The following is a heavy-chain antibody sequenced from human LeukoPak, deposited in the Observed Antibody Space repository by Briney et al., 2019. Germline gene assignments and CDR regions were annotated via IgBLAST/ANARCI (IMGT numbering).Heavy chain of an antibody. J-gene: IGHJ4*02. Sequence: SVKVSCKASGGTFSSYAISWVRQAPGQGLEWMGRIIPIFGIANYAQKFQGRVTITADKSTSTAYMELSSLRSEDTAVYYCTRGADSSGYPFDYWGQGTLVTVSS. CDR2: IIPIFGIA. CDR3: TRGADSSGYPFDY. V-gene: IGHV1-69*04. CDR1: GGTFSSYA. D-gene: IGHD3-22*01.